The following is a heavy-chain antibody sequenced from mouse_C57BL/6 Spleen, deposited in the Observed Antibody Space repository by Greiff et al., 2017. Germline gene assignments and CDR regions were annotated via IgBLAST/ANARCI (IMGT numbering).Heavy chain of an antibody. V-gene: IGHV1-81*01. CDR1: GYTFTSYG. D-gene: IGHD1-1*01. J-gene: IGHJ1*03. CDR2: IYPRSGNT. Sequence: QVQLQQSGAELARPGASVKLSCKASGYTFTSYGISWVKQRTGQGLEWIGEIYPRSGNTYYNEKFKGKATLTADKSSSTAYMELRSLTSEDSAVYFGARGGITTVVATRYFDVWGTGTTVTVSS. CDR3: ARGGITTVVATRYFDV.